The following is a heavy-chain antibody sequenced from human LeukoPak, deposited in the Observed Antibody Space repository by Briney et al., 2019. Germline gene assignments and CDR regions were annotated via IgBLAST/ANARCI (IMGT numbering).Heavy chain of an antibody. CDR2: IASSGTTI. Sequence: GGSLRLSCAVSGFPFSIYEMNWVRQAPGKGLEWVSNIASSGTTIYYADSVKGRFSISRDNAKSSLYLQMNSLRVEDTAVYYCALLAVASDFDYWGQGALVTVS. CDR3: ALLAVASDFDY. V-gene: IGHV3-48*03. CDR1: GFPFSIYE. D-gene: IGHD6-19*01. J-gene: IGHJ4*02.